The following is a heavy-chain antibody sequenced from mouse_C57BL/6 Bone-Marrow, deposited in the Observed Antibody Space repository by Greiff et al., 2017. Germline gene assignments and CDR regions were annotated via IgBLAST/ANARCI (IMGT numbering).Heavy chain of an antibody. D-gene: IGHD2-12*01. CDR3: ASEASYYFYAMDY. V-gene: IGHV1-67*01. CDR1: GYTFTDCA. J-gene: IGHJ4*01. Sequence: QVQLQQSGPEVVRPGVSVKISCKGSGYTFTDCALHWVKQSHAKRLEWIGVIRTYNGNSHYNQRFKGKDTMTVDKSSSTAYMELARVTSEDSAIYYCASEASYYFYAMDYWGQGTSVTVSS. CDR2: IRTYNGNS.